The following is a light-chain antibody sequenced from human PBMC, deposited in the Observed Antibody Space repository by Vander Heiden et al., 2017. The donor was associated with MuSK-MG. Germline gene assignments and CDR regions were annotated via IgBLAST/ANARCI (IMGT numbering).Light chain of an antibody. J-gene: IGLJ1*01. CDR2: DVS. CDR1: RSDVGGYNY. V-gene: IGLV2-14*03. Sequence: QSALTQPASVSGYTGQSLTTHCPGPRSDVGGYNYVSWYRQHPGKATKLMIYDVSNRPSGVANRFSGSKSGNTASLTISGLQAGDEADYYCSSYTSSSLYVFGTGTKVTVL. CDR3: SSYTSSSLYV.